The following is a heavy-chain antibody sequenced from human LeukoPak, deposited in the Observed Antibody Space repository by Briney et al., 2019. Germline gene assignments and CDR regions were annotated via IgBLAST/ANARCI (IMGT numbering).Heavy chain of an antibody. CDR1: GFTFSSYD. D-gene: IGHD3-9*01. Sequence: PGGSLRLSCAASGFTFSSYDMHWVRQATGKGLGWVSAIGTAGDTYYPGSVKGRFTISRENAKNSLYLQMNSLRAGDTAVYYCARALNDYDILTGPFDYWGQGTLVTVSS. CDR2: IGTAGDT. V-gene: IGHV3-13*01. J-gene: IGHJ4*02. CDR3: ARALNDYDILTGPFDY.